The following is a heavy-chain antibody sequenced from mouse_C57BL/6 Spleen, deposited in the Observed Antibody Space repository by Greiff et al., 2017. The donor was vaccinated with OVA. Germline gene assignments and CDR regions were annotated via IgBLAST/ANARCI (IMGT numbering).Heavy chain of an antibody. Sequence: VQLQQPGAELVKPGASVKMSCKASGYTFTSYWITWVKQRPGQGLEWIGDIYPGSGSTNYNEKFKSKATLTVDTSSSTAYMHLSSLTSEDSAVYYCARHPYYDYYYYAMDYWGQGTSVTVSS. D-gene: IGHD2-4*01. CDR1: GYTFTSYW. V-gene: IGHV1-55*01. CDR2: IYPGSGST. J-gene: IGHJ4*01. CDR3: ARHPYYDYYYYAMDY.